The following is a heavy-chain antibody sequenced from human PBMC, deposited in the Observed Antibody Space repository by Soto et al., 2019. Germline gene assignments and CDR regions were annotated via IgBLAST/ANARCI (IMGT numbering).Heavy chain of an antibody. Sequence: SETLSLTCAVYGGSFSGYYWSWIRQPPGKGLEWIGEINHSGSTNYNLSLKSRVTISVDTSKNQFSLKLSSVTAADTAVYYCAREIGVEAAGTVSHCGGDCYSDYWGQGTLVTVSS. CDR3: AREIGVEAAGTVSHCGGDCYSDY. D-gene: IGHD2-21*02. CDR2: INHSGST. CDR1: GGSFSGYY. V-gene: IGHV4-34*01. J-gene: IGHJ4*02.